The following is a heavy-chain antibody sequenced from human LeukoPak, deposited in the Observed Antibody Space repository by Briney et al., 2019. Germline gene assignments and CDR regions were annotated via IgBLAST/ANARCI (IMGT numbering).Heavy chain of an antibody. CDR2: VSSYNGDT. CDR1: GYTFTSYG. J-gene: IGHJ6*03. Sequence: ASVTVSCKASGYTFTSYGISWVRQAPGQGLEWMGWVSSYNGDTNYAQKFQGRVTMTRDTSISTAYMELSRLRSDDMAVYYCARVLRYCSGGNCYSGGLGYMDVWGKGTTVTISS. D-gene: IGHD2-15*01. V-gene: IGHV1-18*03. CDR3: ARVLRYCSGGNCYSGGLGYMDV.